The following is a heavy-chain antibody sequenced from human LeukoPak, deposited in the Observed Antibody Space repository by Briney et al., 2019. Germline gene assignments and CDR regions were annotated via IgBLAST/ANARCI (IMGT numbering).Heavy chain of an antibody. CDR3: ARARYSGYVFAY. J-gene: IGHJ4*02. CDR2: IHYSGST. V-gene: IGHV4-59*01. D-gene: IGHD5-12*01. Sequence: PSGTLSLTCAVPGDSIRNYYGSWIRQPPGKGLEWIGYIHYSGSTNYNPSLKSRVTISVDTSKNQFSLKLSSVTAADTAVYFCARARYSGYVFAYWGQGTLVTVSS. CDR1: GDSIRNYY.